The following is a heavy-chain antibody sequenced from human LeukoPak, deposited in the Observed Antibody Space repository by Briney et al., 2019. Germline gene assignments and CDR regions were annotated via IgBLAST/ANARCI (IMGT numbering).Heavy chain of an antibody. Sequence: PGRSLRLSCAASGFTFDDYAMHWVRQAPGKGLEWVSGISWNSGSIGYADSVKGRFTISRDNAKNSLYLQMNSLRAEDTALYYCAKDTLIAVAGGGLDYWGQGTLVTVSS. V-gene: IGHV3-9*01. CDR1: GFTFDDYA. D-gene: IGHD6-19*01. CDR2: ISWNSGSI. J-gene: IGHJ4*02. CDR3: AKDTLIAVAGGGLDY.